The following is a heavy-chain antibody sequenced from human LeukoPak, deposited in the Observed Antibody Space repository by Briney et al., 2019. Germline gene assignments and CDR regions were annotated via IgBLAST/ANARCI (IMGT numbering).Heavy chain of an antibody. Sequence: ASVKVSCKASGYTFTSYGITWVRQAPGQGLEWMGWISAYNGNANYAQKLQGRVTMTTDTSTSTAYMGLRSLRSDDTAMYYCARKIEYSSSSPFHYWGQGTLVTVSS. CDR1: GYTFTSYG. V-gene: IGHV1-18*01. D-gene: IGHD6-6*01. J-gene: IGHJ4*02. CDR3: ARKIEYSSSSPFHY. CDR2: ISAYNGNA.